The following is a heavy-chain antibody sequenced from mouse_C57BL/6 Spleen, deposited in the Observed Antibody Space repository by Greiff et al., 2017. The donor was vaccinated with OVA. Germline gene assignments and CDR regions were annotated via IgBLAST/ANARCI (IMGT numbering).Heavy chain of an antibody. CDR2: ISDGGSYT. CDR3: ARDRDSHWYFDV. J-gene: IGHJ1*03. D-gene: IGHD6-1*01. Sequence: EVKVVESGGGLVKPGGSLKLSCAASGFTFSSYAMSWVRQTPEKRLEWVATISDGGSYTYYPDNVKGRFTISRDNAKNNLYLQMSHLKSEDTAMYYCARDRDSHWYFDVWGTGTTVTVSS. V-gene: IGHV5-4*01. CDR1: GFTFSSYA.